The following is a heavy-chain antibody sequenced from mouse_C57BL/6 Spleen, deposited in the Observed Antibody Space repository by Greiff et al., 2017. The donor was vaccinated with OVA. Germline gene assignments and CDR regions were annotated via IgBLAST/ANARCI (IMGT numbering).Heavy chain of an antibody. J-gene: IGHJ4*01. CDR1: GYTFTSYR. CDR3: ARGDGGESSYAMGY. CDR2: IYPSDSET. D-gene: IGHD2-13*01. Sequence: QVQLKQPGAELARPGSSVKLSCKASGYTFTSYRMDWVKQRPGQGLEWIGNIYPSDSETHYNQKFKDKATLTVDKSSSTAYMQLSSLTSEDSAVYYCARGDGGESSYAMGYWGDGTSVTVSS. V-gene: IGHV1-61*01.